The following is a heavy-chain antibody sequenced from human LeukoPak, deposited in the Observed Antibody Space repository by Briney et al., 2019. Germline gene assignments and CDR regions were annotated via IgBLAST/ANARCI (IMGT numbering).Heavy chain of an antibody. CDR2: INAGNGNT. CDR1: GYTFTSYA. D-gene: IGHD1-26*01. J-gene: IGHJ3*02. CDR3: AREGIEYSGSYYDAFDI. Sequence: ASVKVSCKASGYTFTSYAMHWVRQAPGQRLEWMGWINAGNGNTKYSQEFQGRVTITRDTSASTAYMELSSLRSEDTAVYYCAREGIEYSGSYYDAFDIWGQGTMVTVSS. V-gene: IGHV1-3*03.